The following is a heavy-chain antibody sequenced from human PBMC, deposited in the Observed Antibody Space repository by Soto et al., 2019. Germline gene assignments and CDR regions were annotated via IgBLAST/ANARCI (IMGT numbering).Heavy chain of an antibody. CDR2: IYNSGTT. J-gene: IGHJ5*02. CDR1: GGSITRGGYY. D-gene: IGHD3-10*01. Sequence: QVQLQESGPGLVKPSETLSLTCTVSGGSITRGGYYWSWIRQHPGKGLEWIGYIYNSGTTYYYPTLKILVTISADPSKNPFSLKLTPLPAAHTAVYFCARVRAPWGQGTLVTVSS. CDR3: ARVRAP. V-gene: IGHV4-31*01.